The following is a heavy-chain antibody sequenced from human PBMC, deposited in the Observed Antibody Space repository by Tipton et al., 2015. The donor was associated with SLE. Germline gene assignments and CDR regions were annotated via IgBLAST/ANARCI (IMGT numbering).Heavy chain of an antibody. Sequence: TLSLTCSVSGVSLNSPGYYWGWIRQPPGKGLEWIGSIFSTGSTYFNPSLKSRVAISADTSKRQFSLKLSSVTAADTAVYYCATRGSSSWYFFDYWGQGTLVTFSS. J-gene: IGHJ4*02. V-gene: IGHV4-39*07. D-gene: IGHD6-13*01. CDR3: ATRGSSSWYFFDY. CDR1: GVSLNSPGYY. CDR2: IFSTGST.